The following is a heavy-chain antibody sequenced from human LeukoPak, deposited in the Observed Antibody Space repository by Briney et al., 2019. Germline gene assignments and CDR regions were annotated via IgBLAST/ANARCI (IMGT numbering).Heavy chain of an antibody. J-gene: IGHJ1*01. D-gene: IGHD6-19*01. CDR2: IYHSGST. CDR1: GGSISSTNW. Sequence: PSETLSLTCAVSGGSISSTNWWSWVRQPPGKGLEWIGEIYHSGSTNYNPSLKSRVTISMDKSKNQFSLKLSFVTAADTAVYYCAKAVAGTRYFQYWGQGTLVTVSS. V-gene: IGHV4-4*02. CDR3: AKAVAGTRYFQY.